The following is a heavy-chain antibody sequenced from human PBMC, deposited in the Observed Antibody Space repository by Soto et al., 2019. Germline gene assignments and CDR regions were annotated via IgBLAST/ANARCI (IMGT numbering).Heavy chain of an antibody. Sequence: QVQLQQWGAGLLKPSETLSLTCAVYGGSFSGYYWSWIRQPPGKGLEWIGEINHSGSTNYNPSLKSRVTISVDTSKNQFSLKLSSVTAADTAVYYCARNLMITFGGVIVSYYYYGMDVWGQGTTVTVSS. CDR2: INHSGST. CDR3: ARNLMITFGGVIVSYYYYGMDV. CDR1: GGSFSGYY. V-gene: IGHV4-34*01. J-gene: IGHJ6*02. D-gene: IGHD3-16*02.